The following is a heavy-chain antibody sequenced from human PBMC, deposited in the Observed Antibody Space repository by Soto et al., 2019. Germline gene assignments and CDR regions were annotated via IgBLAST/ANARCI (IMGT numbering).Heavy chain of an antibody. D-gene: IGHD2-15*01. J-gene: IGHJ5*02. CDR2: ISYDGSNK. Sequence: FLRLSCAASGFTFSSYAMHWVRQAPGKGLEWVAVISYDGSNKYYADSVKGRFTISRDNSKNTLYLQMNSLRAEDTAVYYCARDPGYCSGGSCRNWFDPWGQGTLVTVSS. CDR1: GFTFSSYA. V-gene: IGHV3-30-3*01. CDR3: ARDPGYCSGGSCRNWFDP.